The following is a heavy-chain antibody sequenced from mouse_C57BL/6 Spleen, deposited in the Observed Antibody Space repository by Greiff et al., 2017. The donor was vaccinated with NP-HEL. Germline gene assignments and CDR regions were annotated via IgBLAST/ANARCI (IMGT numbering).Heavy chain of an antibody. Sequence: EVQVVESGGGLVKPGGSLKLSCAASGFTFSDYGMHWVRQAPETGLEWVAYISSGSSTIYYADTVKGRFTISRDNAKNTLFLQMTSLRSEDTAMYYCARGSTTVVATPGYWGQGTTLTVSS. CDR3: ARGSTTVVATPGY. D-gene: IGHD1-1*01. J-gene: IGHJ2*01. CDR1: GFTFSDYG. V-gene: IGHV5-17*01. CDR2: ISSGSSTI.